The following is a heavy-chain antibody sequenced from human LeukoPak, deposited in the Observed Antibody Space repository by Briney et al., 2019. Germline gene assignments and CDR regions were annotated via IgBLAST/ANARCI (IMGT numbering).Heavy chain of an antibody. D-gene: IGHD2-2*01. Sequence: PGGSLRLSCAASGFTFSSYAISWVRQAPGKGLAWVSAISGSGGSTYYADSVKGRFTISRDNSKNTLSLQMNSLRAEDTAVYYCAKDPSRPAALPNWFDPWRQGTLVTVSS. J-gene: IGHJ5*02. V-gene: IGHV3-23*01. CDR2: ISGSGGST. CDR1: GFTFSSYA. CDR3: AKDPSRPAALPNWFDP.